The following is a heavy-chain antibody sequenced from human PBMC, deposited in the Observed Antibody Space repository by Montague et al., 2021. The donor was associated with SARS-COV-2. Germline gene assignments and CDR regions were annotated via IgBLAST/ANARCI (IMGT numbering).Heavy chain of an antibody. V-gene: IGHV4-39*01. CDR1: GDSITSIIHY. Sequence: SETLSLTCTVSGDSITSIIHYWSWIRQPPGKGLEWIASIFSTGTTYYNPSLKSRVTMSLDTSKSQFSLNLTSVTAADTAVYFCARHPTTVTTFNWGQGSLVTVSS. J-gene: IGHJ4*02. CDR3: ARHPTTVTTFN. D-gene: IGHD4-17*01. CDR2: IFSTGTT.